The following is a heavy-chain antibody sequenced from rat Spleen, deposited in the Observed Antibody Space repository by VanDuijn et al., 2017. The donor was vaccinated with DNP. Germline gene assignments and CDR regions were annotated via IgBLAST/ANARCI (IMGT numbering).Heavy chain of an antibody. Sequence: EVQLVESGGGLVQPGRSMKLSCAASGFTFSNYDMAWVRQAPKKGLEWVATISYDGSSTYYRDSVKGRFTISRDNAKSTLYLQRDSLRSEDTATYYCARGGGLDYWGQGVMVTVSS. CDR3: ARGGGLDY. D-gene: IGHD1-1*01. CDR2: ISYDGSST. V-gene: IGHV5-7*01. CDR1: GFTFSNYD. J-gene: IGHJ2*01.